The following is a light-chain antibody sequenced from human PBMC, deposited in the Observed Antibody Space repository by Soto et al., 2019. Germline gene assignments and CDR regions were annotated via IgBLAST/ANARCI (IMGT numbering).Light chain of an antibody. CDR3: GAYTSSSLGV. Sequence: QSALTQPASVSGSPGQSITISCTGTSSDVGGYNYVSWYQQHPGKAPKLMIYDVSNRPSGVSNRFSGSKSGNTASLTISGRQGEDEADYYCGAYTSSSLGVFGTGTKLTVL. V-gene: IGLV2-14*01. CDR1: SSDVGGYNY. CDR2: DVS. J-gene: IGLJ1*01.